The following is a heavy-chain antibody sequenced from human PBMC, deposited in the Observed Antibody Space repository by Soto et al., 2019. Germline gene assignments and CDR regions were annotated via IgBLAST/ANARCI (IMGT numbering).Heavy chain of an antibody. Sequence: EVQLVESGGGLVKPGGSLRLSCAASGFTFSSYSMNWVRQAPGKGLEWVSSISSSSSYIYYADSVKGRFTISRDNAKNSLYLQMNSLRAEDTAVYYCASSGYSSSWSRSGGYYYYGVDVWGQGTTVTVSS. J-gene: IGHJ6*02. CDR3: ASSGYSSSWSRSGGYYYYGVDV. CDR1: GFTFSSYS. CDR2: ISSSSSYI. D-gene: IGHD6-13*01. V-gene: IGHV3-21*01.